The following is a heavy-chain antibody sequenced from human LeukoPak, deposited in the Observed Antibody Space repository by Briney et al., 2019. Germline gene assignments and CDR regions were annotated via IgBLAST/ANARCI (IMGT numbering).Heavy chain of an antibody. CDR3: ARERAVQQLVPHYYYYMDV. D-gene: IGHD6-13*01. J-gene: IGHJ6*03. CDR1: GFTVSSNY. CDR2: IYSGGST. Sequence: GGSLRLSCAASGFTVSSNYMSWVRQAPGKRLEWVSVIYSGGSTYYADSVKGRFTISRDNSKNTLYLQMNSLRAEDTAVYYCARERAVQQLVPHYYYYMDVWGKGTTVTVSS. V-gene: IGHV3-53*01.